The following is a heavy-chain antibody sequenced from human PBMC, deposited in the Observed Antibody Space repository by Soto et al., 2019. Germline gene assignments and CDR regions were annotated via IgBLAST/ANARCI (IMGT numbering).Heavy chain of an antibody. V-gene: IGHV3-21*01. CDR2: VASSSSSM. CDR1: GFTFNRYS. D-gene: IGHD3-22*01. CDR3: AREADFASSGYVLDY. J-gene: IGHJ4*02. Sequence: GGSLRLSCAASGFTFNRYSMNWVRQAPGKGLEWVSSVASSSSSMLYADSVKGRFTISRDDAKDSLFLQMNSLRADDTAVYYCAREADFASSGYVLDYWGQGTLVTVSS.